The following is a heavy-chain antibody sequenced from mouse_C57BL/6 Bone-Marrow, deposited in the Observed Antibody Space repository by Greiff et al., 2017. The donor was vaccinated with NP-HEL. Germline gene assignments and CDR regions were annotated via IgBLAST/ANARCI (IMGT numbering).Heavy chain of an antibody. CDR2: IYPRDGST. CDR3: ARSGRGHDYDKYFDV. D-gene: IGHD2-4*01. J-gene: IGHJ1*03. CDR1: GYTFTSYD. Sequence: QVQLKQSGPELVKPGASVKLSCKASGYTFTSYDINWVKQRPGQGLEWIGWIYPRDGSTKYNEKFKGKATLTVDTSSSTAYMELHSLTSEDSAVDFCARSGRGHDYDKYFDVWGTGTTVTVSS. V-gene: IGHV1-85*01.